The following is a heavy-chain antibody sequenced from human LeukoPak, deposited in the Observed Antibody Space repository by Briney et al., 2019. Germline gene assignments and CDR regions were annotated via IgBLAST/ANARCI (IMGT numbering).Heavy chain of an antibody. V-gene: IGHV4-39*01. CDR3: ARHRSGGSYYEALDY. J-gene: IGHJ4*02. Sequence: PSETLSLTCTVSGGSISGSSYYWGWIRQPPGKGLEWIGSIYYSGNTYYNPSLKSRVTISVDTSKNQFSLKLISVTAADTAVYYCARHRSGGSYYEALDYWGQGTMVTVSS. CDR2: IYYSGNT. D-gene: IGHD2-15*01. CDR1: GGSISGSSYY.